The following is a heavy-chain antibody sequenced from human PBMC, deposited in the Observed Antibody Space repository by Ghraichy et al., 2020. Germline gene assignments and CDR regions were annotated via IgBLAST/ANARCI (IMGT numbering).Heavy chain of an antibody. CDR2: ISSSSSYI. D-gene: IGHD6-19*01. J-gene: IGHJ6*02. V-gene: IGHV3-21*01. CDR1: GFTFSSYS. CDR3: ARDSAGSGYSSGWVYYYYGMDV. Sequence: LSLTCAASGFTFSSYSMNWVRQAPGKGLEWVSSISSSSSYIYYADSVKGRFTISRDNAKNSLYLQMNSLRAEDTAVYYCARDSAGSGYSSGWVYYYYGMDVWGQGTTVTVSS.